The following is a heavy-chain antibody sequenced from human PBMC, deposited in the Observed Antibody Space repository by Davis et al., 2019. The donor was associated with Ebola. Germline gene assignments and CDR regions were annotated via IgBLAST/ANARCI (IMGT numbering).Heavy chain of an antibody. D-gene: IGHD4-23*01. Sequence: GESLKISCKGSGYSFSYSWIGWVRQMPGKGLEWMGIIYPGDSDTRYSPSFQGHVTISADKSISTAYLQWSSLKASDTAMYYCARHRGLRWESPIDYWGQGTLVTVSS. V-gene: IGHV5-51*01. CDR3: ARHRGLRWESPIDY. J-gene: IGHJ4*02. CDR2: IYPGDSDT. CDR1: GYSFSYSW.